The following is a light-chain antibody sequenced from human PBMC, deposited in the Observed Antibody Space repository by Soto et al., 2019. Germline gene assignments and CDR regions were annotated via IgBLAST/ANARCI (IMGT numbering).Light chain of an antibody. V-gene: IGKV3-20*01. Sequence: NVLTQSPGTLSLSPGERATLSCRASQSVSSSYLAWYQQKPGQAPRLLIYGASSRATGIPDRFSGSGSGTDFTLTISRLEPEDFAVDYCQQYGSSPAWTFGQGTKVEIK. CDR3: QQYGSSPAWT. CDR2: GAS. CDR1: QSVSSSY. J-gene: IGKJ1*01.